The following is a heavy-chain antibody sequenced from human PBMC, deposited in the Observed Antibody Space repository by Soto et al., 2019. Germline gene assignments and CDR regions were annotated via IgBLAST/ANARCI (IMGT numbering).Heavy chain of an antibody. Sequence: PGGSLRLSCAASGFTFSSYAMHWVRQAPGKGLEWVAVIPYDGSNKYYADSVKGRFTISRDNSKNTLYLQMNSLRAEDTAVYYCARDQRGDGYDVYYYYGMDVWGQGTTVTVSS. V-gene: IGHV3-30-3*01. CDR1: GFTFSSYA. CDR3: ARDQRGDGYDVYYYYGMDV. D-gene: IGHD5-12*01. J-gene: IGHJ6*02. CDR2: IPYDGSNK.